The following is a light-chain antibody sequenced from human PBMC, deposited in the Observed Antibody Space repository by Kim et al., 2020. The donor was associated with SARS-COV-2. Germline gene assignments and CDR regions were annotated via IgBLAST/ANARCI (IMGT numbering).Light chain of an antibody. J-gene: IGLJ7*01. CDR1: SSDLGGYNY. CDR3: SSYSGSNNFVV. CDR2: EVT. Sequence: QSVALSCTGASSDLGGYNYVSWYQQHPGKAPKLIIYEVTKRPSGVPDRFSGSKSGNTASLTVSGLQAEDEAHYYCSSYSGSNNFVVFGGGTQLTVL. V-gene: IGLV2-8*01.